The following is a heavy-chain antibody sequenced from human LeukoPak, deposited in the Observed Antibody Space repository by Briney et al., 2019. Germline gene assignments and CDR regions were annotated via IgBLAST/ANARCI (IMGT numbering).Heavy chain of an antibody. V-gene: IGHV3-11*01. CDR2: ISNSGSTI. J-gene: IGHJ6*02. D-gene: IGHD6-13*01. Sequence: GGSLRLSCAASGFTSSDYYMSWIRQAPGKGLEWVSYISNSGSTIYYPDSVKGRFTISRDNARNSLYLQMNSLRADDTAVYYCARDPQQVNHYYYGMDVWGQGTTVIVSS. CDR3: ARDPQQVNHYYYGMDV. CDR1: GFTSSDYY.